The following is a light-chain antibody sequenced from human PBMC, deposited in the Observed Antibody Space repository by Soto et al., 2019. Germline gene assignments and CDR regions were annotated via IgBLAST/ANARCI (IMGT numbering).Light chain of an antibody. CDR3: GTWDSSLSAFNYV. J-gene: IGLJ1*01. CDR1: SSNIGNNY. V-gene: IGLV1-51*02. Sequence: QSVLTQPPSVSAAPRQKVTISCSGSSSNIGNNYVSWYQQLPGTAPKLLIYENNKRPSGIPDRFSGSKSGTSATLGITGLQTGDEADYYCGTWDSSLSAFNYVFGTGTKVTVL. CDR2: ENN.